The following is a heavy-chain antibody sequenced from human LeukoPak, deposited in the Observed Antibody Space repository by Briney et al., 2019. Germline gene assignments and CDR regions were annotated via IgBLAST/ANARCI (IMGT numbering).Heavy chain of an antibody. V-gene: IGHV1-69*13. CDR2: IIPIFGTA. CDR1: GGTFSSYA. CDR3: ASNTYYYDSSGYYYAPEGNY. Sequence: GASVKVSCKASGGTFSSYAISWVRPAPGQGLEWMGGIIPIFGTANYAQKFQGRVTITADESTSTAYMELSSLRSEDTAVYYCASNTYYYDSSGYYYAPEGNYWGQGTLVTVSS. J-gene: IGHJ4*02. D-gene: IGHD3-22*01.